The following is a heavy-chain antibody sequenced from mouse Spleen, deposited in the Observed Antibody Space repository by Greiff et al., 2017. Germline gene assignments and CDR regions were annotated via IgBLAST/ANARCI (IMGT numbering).Heavy chain of an antibody. V-gene: IGHV5-17*01. CDR2: ISSGSSTI. Sequence: DVKLVESGGGLVKPGGSLKLSCAASGFTFSDYGMHWVRQAPEKGLEWVAYISSGSSTIYYADTVKGRFTISRDNAKNTLFLQMTSLRSEDTAMYYCATMITFDYWGQGTTLTVSS. CDR3: ATMITFDY. J-gene: IGHJ2*01. CDR1: GFTFSDYG. D-gene: IGHD2-4*01.